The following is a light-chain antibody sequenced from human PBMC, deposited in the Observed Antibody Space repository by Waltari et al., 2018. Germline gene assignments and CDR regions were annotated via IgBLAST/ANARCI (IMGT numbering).Light chain of an antibody. Sequence: EIVLTQSPATLSLSPGETATLSCRASQRVNNYVAWYQQKPGQAPSLLIFDSSNRPPDIPARIGGSGSETDVTLSIRSLEPEDFAVYYCQQRSRSPSYAFSAGTKLEIK. CDR1: QRVNNY. J-gene: IGKJ2*01. CDR2: DSS. CDR3: QQRSRSPSYA. V-gene: IGKV3-11*01.